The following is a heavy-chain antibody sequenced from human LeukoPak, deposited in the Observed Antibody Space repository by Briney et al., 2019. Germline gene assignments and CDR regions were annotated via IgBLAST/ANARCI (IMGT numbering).Heavy chain of an antibody. CDR2: ISAYNGNT. D-gene: IGHD6-19*01. V-gene: IGHV1-18*01. J-gene: IGHJ4*02. CDR3: AREGGWYEDY. CDR1: GGSFSSYA. Sequence: ASVKVSCKASGGSFSSYAISGVRQAPGQGLELMGWISAYNGNTNYAQKLQGRVTMTTDTSTSTAYMELRSLRSDDTAVYYCAREGGWYEDYWGQGTLVTVSS.